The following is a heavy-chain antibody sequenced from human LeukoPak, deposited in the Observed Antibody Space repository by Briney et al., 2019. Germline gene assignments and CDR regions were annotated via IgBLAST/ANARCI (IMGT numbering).Heavy chain of an antibody. CDR3: ERYTTRSDSGGGGTDAFDM. V-gene: IGHV3-7*01. CDR2: IKHDGSEK. D-gene: IGHD4/OR15-4a*01. CDR1: GFTFSSHW. J-gene: IGHJ3*02. Sequence: GGSLRLSCAASGFTFSSHWMTWVRQAPGMGLEWVANIKHDGSEKYYADSVKGRFTISRDNAKNSLYLQMNSLRAEDTAVYYCERYTTRSDSGGGGTDAFDMWGQGTMVSVSS.